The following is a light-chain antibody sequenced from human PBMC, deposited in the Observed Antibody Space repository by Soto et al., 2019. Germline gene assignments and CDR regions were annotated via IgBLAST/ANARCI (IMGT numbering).Light chain of an antibody. Sequence: QSALTQPASVSGSHGLSITISCTGTSSEIGSYDLVSWYQQYPGNAPKVMIYEGSKRPSGVSKRFSGSKSGNTASLTISGLQAEDEADYYCCSYAGSRTVCVFGGGTNLTVL. CDR1: SSEIGSYDL. J-gene: IGLJ3*02. CDR3: CSYAGSRTVCV. CDR2: EGS. V-gene: IGLV2-23*01.